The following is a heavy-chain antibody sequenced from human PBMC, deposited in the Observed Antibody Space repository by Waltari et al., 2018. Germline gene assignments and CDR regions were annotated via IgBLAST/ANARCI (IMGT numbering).Heavy chain of an antibody. CDR2: IYYSGST. J-gene: IGHJ4*02. Sequence: QLQLQESGPGLVKPSETLSLTCTVSGGSISSSSYYWGWTRQPPGKGLEWIGRIYYSGSTNYNPSLKSRVTISGDTSKNQFSLKLSSVTAADTAVYYCARLVRGDGYFDYWGQGTLVTVSS. CDR1: GGSISSSSYY. D-gene: IGHD3-10*01. CDR3: ARLVRGDGYFDY. V-gene: IGHV4-39*07.